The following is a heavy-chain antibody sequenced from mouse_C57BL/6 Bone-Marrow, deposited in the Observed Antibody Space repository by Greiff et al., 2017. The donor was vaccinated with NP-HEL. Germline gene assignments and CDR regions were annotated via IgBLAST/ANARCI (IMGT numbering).Heavy chain of an antibody. D-gene: IGHD2-1*01. Sequence: VQGVESGAELVRPGASVTLSCKASGYTFTDYEMHWVKQTPVHGLEWIGAIDPETGGTAYNQKFKGKAILTADKSSSTAYMELRSLTSEDSAVYYCTRSFYYGNYAYFDYWGQGTTLTVSS. CDR3: TRSFYYGNYAYFDY. V-gene: IGHV1-15*01. CDR2: IDPETGGT. J-gene: IGHJ2*01. CDR1: GYTFTDYE.